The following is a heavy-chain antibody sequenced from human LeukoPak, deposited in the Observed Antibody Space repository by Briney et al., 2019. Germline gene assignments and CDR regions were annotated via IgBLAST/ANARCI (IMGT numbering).Heavy chain of an antibody. CDR2: IYYSGST. CDR3: ARNCGGDCYGALDY. D-gene: IGHD2-21*02. CDR1: GGSISSYY. J-gene: IGHJ4*01. V-gene: IGHV4-59*08. Sequence: SETLSLTCTVSGGSISSYYWSWIRQPPGKGLEWIGYIYYSGSTNYNPSLKSRVTISVDTSKNQFSLKLSSVTAADTAVYYCARNCGGDCYGALDYWGHGTLVTVSS.